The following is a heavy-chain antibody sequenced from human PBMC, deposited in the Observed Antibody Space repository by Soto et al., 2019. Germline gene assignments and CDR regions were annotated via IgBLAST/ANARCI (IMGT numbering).Heavy chain of an antibody. J-gene: IGHJ5*02. D-gene: IGHD2-2*02. CDR2: IYYSGRT. V-gene: IGHV4-59*01. CDR3: ARGYCSSTSCYIWDNWFEP. Sequence: SETLSLTCTVSGGSISSYYWSWIRQPPGKGLEWIGYIYYSGRTNYNPSLKSRVTISVDTSKNQFSLKLSSVTAADTAVYYCARGYCSSTSCYIWDNWFEPWGRGTLVTVSS. CDR1: GGSISSYY.